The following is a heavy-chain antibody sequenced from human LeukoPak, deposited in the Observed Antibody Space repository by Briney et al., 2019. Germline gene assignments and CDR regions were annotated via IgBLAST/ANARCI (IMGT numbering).Heavy chain of an antibody. Sequence: ASVKVSCKVSGYTLTELSMHWVRQAPGKGLEWMGGFDPEDGETIYAQKFQGRVTMTEDPSTDTAYMELSSLRSEDTAVYYCAICRYYGSGSSYFDYWGQGTLVTVSS. CDR2: FDPEDGET. D-gene: IGHD3-10*01. CDR3: AICRYYGSGSSYFDY. CDR1: GYTLTELS. J-gene: IGHJ4*02. V-gene: IGHV1-24*01.